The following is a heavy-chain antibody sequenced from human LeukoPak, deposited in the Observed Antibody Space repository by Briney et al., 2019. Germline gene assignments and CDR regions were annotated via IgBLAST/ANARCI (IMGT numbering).Heavy chain of an antibody. J-gene: IGHJ3*02. CDR3: ARDLSWLGYDSSGYYSDAFGI. CDR1: GFTFSSYS. V-gene: IGHV3-21*01. Sequence: NTGGSLRLSCAASGFTFSSYSMNWVRQAPGKGLEWVSSISSSSSYIYYADSVKGRFTISRDNAKNSLYLQMNSLRAEDTAVNYCARDLSWLGYDSSGYYSDAFGIWGQGTMVTVSS. CDR2: ISSSSSYI. D-gene: IGHD3-22*01.